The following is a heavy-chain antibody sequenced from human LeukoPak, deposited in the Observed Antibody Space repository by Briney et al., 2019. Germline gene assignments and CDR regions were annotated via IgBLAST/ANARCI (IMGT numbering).Heavy chain of an antibody. CDR1: GFTFSSYW. Sequence: PGGSLRLSCAASGFTFSSYWMSWVRQAPGKGLEWVANIKQDGSEKYYVDSVKGRFTISRDNAKNSLYLQMNSLRAEDTAVYYCARGPDSIAVAGYDYWGQGTLVTVSS. D-gene: IGHD6-19*01. CDR2: IKQDGSEK. V-gene: IGHV3-7*04. CDR3: ARGPDSIAVAGYDY. J-gene: IGHJ4*02.